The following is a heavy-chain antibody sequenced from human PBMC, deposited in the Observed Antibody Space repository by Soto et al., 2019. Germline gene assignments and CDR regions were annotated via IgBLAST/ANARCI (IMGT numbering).Heavy chain of an antibody. V-gene: IGHV4-59*01. CDR1: GGSISSYY. CDR3: ARRYGGNFDY. CDR2: IYYSGST. J-gene: IGHJ4*02. D-gene: IGHD1-26*01. Sequence: QVQLQESGPGLVKPSETLFLTCTVSGGSISSYYWSWIRQPPGKGLEWIGYIYYSGSTNYNPSLKSRVTISVDTSKNQFSLKLTSVTAADTAVYYCARRYGGNFDYWGQGTLVTVSS.